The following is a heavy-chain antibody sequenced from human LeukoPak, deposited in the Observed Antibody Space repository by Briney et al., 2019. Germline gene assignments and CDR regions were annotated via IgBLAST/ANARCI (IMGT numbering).Heavy chain of an antibody. CDR1: EFTFSSYS. CDR2: INRGATYI. D-gene: IGHD3-22*01. V-gene: IGHV3-21*01. Sequence: PGVAHRLSCTVSEFTFSSYSMNWVRQAPGKGLEWVASINRGATYIYYADSMKGRFTISRDDAKSSLYLQMNSLRAEDTAVYYCVRLRRNSDSSGYYYYYDYWGQGILVPVSS. CDR3: VRLRRNSDSSGYYYYYDY. J-gene: IGHJ4*02.